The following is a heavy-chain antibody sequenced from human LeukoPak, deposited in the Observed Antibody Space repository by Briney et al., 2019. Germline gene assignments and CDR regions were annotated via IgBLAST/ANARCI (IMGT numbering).Heavy chain of an antibody. Sequence: GGSLRLSCAASGFTFTSQGMAWVRQAPAKGLEWVSAITGSGDNTYYADSVKGRFTISRNNSKNTLYLQMNSLSAEDTTVYYCAKMQGYFDLWGRGTLVTVSS. CDR1: GFTFTSQG. J-gene: IGHJ2*01. V-gene: IGHV3-23*01. CDR2: ITGSGDNT. CDR3: AKMQGYFDL.